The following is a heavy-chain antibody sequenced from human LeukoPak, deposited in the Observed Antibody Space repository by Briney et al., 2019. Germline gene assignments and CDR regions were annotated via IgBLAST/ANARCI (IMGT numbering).Heavy chain of an antibody. V-gene: IGHV4-59*01. J-gene: IGHJ5*02. Sequence: SETLSLTCTVSGGSMSSNYWSWIRQPPGKGLEWIGYIHNSGTIYYSGSTNYNPSLLSRVTISVDTSKNQFSLKLSSVTAADTAVYYCAVLLYGSGRHRWFDPWGQGTLVTVSS. CDR1: GGSMSSNY. D-gene: IGHD3-10*01. CDR2: IHNSGTIYYSGST. CDR3: AVLLYGSGRHRWFDP.